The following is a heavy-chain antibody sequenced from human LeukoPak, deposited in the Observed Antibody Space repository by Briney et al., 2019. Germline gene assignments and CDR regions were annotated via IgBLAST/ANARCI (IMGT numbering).Heavy chain of an antibody. J-gene: IGHJ4*02. Sequence: SETLSLTCTVSGGSISTSNYYWGWIRQPPGKGLEWIGNIFYSGSTYYNPSLKSRVTISVDTSKNQFSLKLSSVTAADTAVYNCAKDSGSSDFDYWGQGTLVTVSS. V-gene: IGHV4-39*07. CDR2: IFYSGST. CDR1: GGSISTSNYY. CDR3: AKDSGSSDFDY. D-gene: IGHD6-6*01.